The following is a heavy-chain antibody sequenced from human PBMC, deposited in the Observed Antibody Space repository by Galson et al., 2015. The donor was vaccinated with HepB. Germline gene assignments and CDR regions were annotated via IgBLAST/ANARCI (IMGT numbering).Heavy chain of an antibody. Sequence: CAISGDSVSSDSATWNWIRQSPSRGLEWLGRTYYRSKWSNDYAVSVKNRITINPDTSKNQFSLQLNSVTPEDTAVYFCARGISSSWYLGDYWGQGTLVTVSS. V-gene: IGHV6-1*01. CDR3: ARGISSSWYLGDY. D-gene: IGHD6-13*01. CDR1: GDSVSSDSAT. J-gene: IGHJ4*02. CDR2: TYYRSKWSN.